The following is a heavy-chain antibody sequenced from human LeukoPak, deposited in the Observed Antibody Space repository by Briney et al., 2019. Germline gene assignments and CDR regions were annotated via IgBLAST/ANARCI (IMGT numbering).Heavy chain of an antibody. CDR3: ARDPYYYDSSGYSP. CDR1: GFTFSSYD. J-gene: IGHJ4*02. CDR2: IKQDGSEK. D-gene: IGHD3-22*01. Sequence: PGGSLRLSCAASGFTFSSYDMHWVRQASGKGLEWVANIKQDGSEKYYVDSVKGRFTISRDNAKNSLYLQMNSLRAEDTAVYYCARDPYYYDSSGYSPWGQGTLVTVSS. V-gene: IGHV3-7*03.